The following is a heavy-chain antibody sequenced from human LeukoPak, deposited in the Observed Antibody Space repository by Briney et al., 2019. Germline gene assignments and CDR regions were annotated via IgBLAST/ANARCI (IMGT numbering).Heavy chain of an antibody. CDR3: AKLFWSGYYSGNSPIDY. Sequence: GGSLRLSCAASGFTFSSSAMSWVRQAPGKGREWVSGISAGGDSTYYADSVKGRITISRDNSKNTLYLQMNSLRAEDTAVYYCAKLFWSGYYSGNSPIDYWGQGTLVTVSS. J-gene: IGHJ4*02. CDR2: ISAGGDST. V-gene: IGHV3-23*01. D-gene: IGHD3-3*01. CDR1: GFTFSSSA.